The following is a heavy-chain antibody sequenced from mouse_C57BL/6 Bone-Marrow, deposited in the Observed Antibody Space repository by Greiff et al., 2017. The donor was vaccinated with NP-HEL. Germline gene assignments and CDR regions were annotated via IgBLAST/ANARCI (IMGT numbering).Heavy chain of an antibody. D-gene: IGHD1-1*01. J-gene: IGHJ3*01. CDR1: GYSVTSGYY. V-gene: IGHV3-6*01. Sequence: EVHLVESGPGLVKPSQSLSLTCSVTGYSVTSGYYWTWIRQFPGNKLEWMGYINYDGNNNYNPSLKDRISITRDTSKNQFFLKLNSVTTEDTATYYCTREGGYYGSPFAYWGQGTLVTVSA. CDR2: INYDGNN. CDR3: TREGGYYGSPFAY.